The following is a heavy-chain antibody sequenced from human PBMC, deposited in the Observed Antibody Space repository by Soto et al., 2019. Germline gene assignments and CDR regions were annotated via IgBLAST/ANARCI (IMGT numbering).Heavy chain of an antibody. V-gene: IGHV3-23*01. D-gene: IGHD3-3*02. CDR1: GFTFSGYA. CDR2: ITSNGAAT. Sequence: PGGSLRLSCAPSGFTFSGYAMSWVRQAPGKGLEWVSSITSNGAATNYADSVKGRFTISRDNSRNTLYLQMNSLRAEDTALYYCAIDLPGPRTPGIDGWGPGTLVNLSS. J-gene: IGHJ4*02. CDR3: AIDLPGPRTPGIDG.